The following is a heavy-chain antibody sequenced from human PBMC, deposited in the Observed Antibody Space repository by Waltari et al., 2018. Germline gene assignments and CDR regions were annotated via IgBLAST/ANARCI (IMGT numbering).Heavy chain of an antibody. CDR1: GYSFTSYW. V-gene: IGHV5-51*01. CDR2: IYPGDSDT. J-gene: IGHJ4*02. D-gene: IGHD2-15*01. CDR3: ARHRGSAVAFSLFDY. Sequence: EVQLVQSGAEVKKPGESLKISCKGSGYSFTSYWIGWVRQMPGKGMEWLGIIYPGDSDTRYSPSFQGQVTISADKSISTAYLQWSSLKASDTAMYYCARHRGSAVAFSLFDYWGQGTLVTVSS.